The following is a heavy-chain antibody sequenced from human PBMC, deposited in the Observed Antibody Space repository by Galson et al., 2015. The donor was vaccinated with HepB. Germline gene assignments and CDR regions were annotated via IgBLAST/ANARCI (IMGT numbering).Heavy chain of an antibody. Sequence: SVKVSCKASGYTFTSYYMHWVRQAPGQGLEWMGIINPSGGSTSYAQKFQGRVTMTRDTSTSTVYMELSSLRSEDTAVYYCARDLRVATDSDDAFDIWGQGTMVTVSS. CDR3: ARDLRVATDSDDAFDI. CDR1: GYTFTSYY. V-gene: IGHV1-46*01. D-gene: IGHD5-12*01. J-gene: IGHJ3*02. CDR2: INPSGGST.